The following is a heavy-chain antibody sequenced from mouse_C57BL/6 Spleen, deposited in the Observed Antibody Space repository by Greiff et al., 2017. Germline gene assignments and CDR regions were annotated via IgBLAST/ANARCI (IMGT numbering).Heavy chain of an antibody. J-gene: IGHJ3*01. D-gene: IGHD2-3*01. CDR2: IYPGDGDT. V-gene: IGHV1-82*01. CDR1: GYAFSSSW. CDR3: ARNDGYYVGFAY. Sequence: QVQLQQSGPELVKPGASVKISCKASGYAFSSSWMNWVQQRPGKGLEWIGRIYPGDGDTNYNGKFKGKATLTADKSSSTAYMQLSSLTSEDSAVYFCARNDGYYVGFAYWGQGTLVTVSA.